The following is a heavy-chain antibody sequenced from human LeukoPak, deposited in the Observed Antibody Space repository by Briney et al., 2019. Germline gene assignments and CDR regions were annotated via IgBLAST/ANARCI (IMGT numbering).Heavy chain of an antibody. CDR3: ARLLRSGYSYGFLDY. V-gene: IGHV4-59*01. CDR2: IYYSGST. CDR1: GASISSYY. Sequence: SETLSLTCTVPGASISSYYWSWIRQPPGKGLEWIGYIYYSGSTNYNPSLKSRGTISVDTSKSQFSLKLNSVTAADTAVYFCARLLRSGYSYGFLDYWGQGTLVTVSS. D-gene: IGHD5-18*01. J-gene: IGHJ4*02.